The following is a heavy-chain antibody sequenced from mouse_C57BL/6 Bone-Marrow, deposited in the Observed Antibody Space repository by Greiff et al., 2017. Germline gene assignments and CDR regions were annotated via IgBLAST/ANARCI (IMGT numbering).Heavy chain of an antibody. J-gene: IGHJ2*01. CDR2: IDPENGDT. CDR1: GFNIKDVY. CDR3: TTGGYYPDY. D-gene: IGHD1-1*02. V-gene: IGHV14-4*01. Sequence: VQLKQSGAELVRPGASVKLSCTASGFNIKDVYMHWVKQRPEQGLEWIGWIDPENGDTEYASKFQGKATITADTSSNTAYLQLSSLTSEDTAVYYCTTGGYYPDYWGQGTTLTVSS.